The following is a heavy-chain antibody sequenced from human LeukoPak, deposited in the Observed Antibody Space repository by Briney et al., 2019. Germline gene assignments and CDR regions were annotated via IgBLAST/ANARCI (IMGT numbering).Heavy chain of an antibody. D-gene: IGHD6-13*01. CDR3: ASLRGRIAAAGSFDY. CDR1: GGSFSGYY. Sequence: SETLSLTCGVYGGSFSGYYWSWIRQPPGKGLEWIGEINHSGSTNYNPSLKSRVTISVDTSKNQFSLKLSSVTAADTAVYYCASLRGRIAAAGSFDYWGQGTLVTVSS. J-gene: IGHJ4*02. V-gene: IGHV4-34*01. CDR2: INHSGST.